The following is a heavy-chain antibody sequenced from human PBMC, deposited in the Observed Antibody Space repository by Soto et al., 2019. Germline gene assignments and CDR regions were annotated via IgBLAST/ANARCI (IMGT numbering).Heavy chain of an antibody. D-gene: IGHD3-22*01. J-gene: IGHJ3*02. CDR3: ARTLGEYYYDSSGYYRPDAFDI. Sequence: SVKVSCKASGGTFSSYSMSWVRQAPGQGLECMGGIIPIFGTANYAQKFQGRVTITADESTSTAYMELSSLRSEDTAVYYCARTLGEYYYDSSGYYRPDAFDIWGQGTMVTVSS. CDR1: GGTFSSYS. CDR2: IIPIFGTA. V-gene: IGHV1-69*13.